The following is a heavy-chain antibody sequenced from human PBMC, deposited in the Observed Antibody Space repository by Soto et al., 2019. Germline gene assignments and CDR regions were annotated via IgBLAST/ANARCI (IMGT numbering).Heavy chain of an antibody. J-gene: IGHJ3*02. CDR2: IYYSGST. CDR3: ASSTTTVTTGYAFDI. D-gene: IGHD4-17*01. V-gene: IGHV4-59*08. CDR1: GGSIRSYY. Sequence: SETLSLTCTVSGGSIRSYYWSWIRQPPGKGLEWTGYIYYSGSTNYNPSLKSRVTISVDTSKNQFSLKLSSVTAADTAVYYCASSTTTVTTGYAFDIWGQGTMVTVS.